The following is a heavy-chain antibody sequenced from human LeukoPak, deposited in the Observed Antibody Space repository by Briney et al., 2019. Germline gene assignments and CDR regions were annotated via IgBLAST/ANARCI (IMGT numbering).Heavy chain of an antibody. CDR1: GNTFTSYY. D-gene: IGHD6-13*01. Sequence: ASVKVSCKASGNTFTSYYMHWVRQAPGQGLEWMGIINPSGSNTTYAQKFQGRLTMTRDTSTSTVYMELSSLRSEDTAVYYCARGGSSWHGGYWGQGTLVTVSS. J-gene: IGHJ4*02. CDR3: ARGGSSWHGGY. V-gene: IGHV1-46*01. CDR2: INPSGSNT.